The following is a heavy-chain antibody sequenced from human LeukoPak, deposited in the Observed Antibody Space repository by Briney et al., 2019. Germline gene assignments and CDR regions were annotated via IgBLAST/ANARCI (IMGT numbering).Heavy chain of an antibody. V-gene: IGHV4-38-2*02. CDR1: GYSISSNYY. J-gene: IGHJ4*02. CDR3: TKGRGI. Sequence: SETLSLTCTVSGYSISSNYYWGWIRQPPGKGLEWIGSIYHSGNTYHNPSLKSRVTISVATSKNQFSLKLTSVTAADTAIYYCTKGRGIWGQGTLVTVSS. CDR2: IYHSGNT. D-gene: IGHD3-10*01.